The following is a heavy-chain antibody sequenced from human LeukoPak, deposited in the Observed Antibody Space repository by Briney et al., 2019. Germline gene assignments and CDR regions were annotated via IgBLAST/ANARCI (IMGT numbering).Heavy chain of an antibody. D-gene: IGHD1-26*01. Sequence: SVKVSCKASGYTFTSYGISWVRQAPGQGLEWMGGIIPIFGTANYAQKFQGRVTITADESTSTAYMELSSLRSEDTAVYYCATDLRYSGSYRLPIDYWGQGTLVTVSS. J-gene: IGHJ4*02. CDR3: ATDLRYSGSYRLPIDY. CDR1: GYTFTSYG. V-gene: IGHV1-69*13. CDR2: IIPIFGTA.